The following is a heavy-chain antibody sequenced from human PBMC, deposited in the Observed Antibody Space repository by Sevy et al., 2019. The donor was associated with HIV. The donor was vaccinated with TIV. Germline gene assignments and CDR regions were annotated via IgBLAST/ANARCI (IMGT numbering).Heavy chain of an antibody. Sequence: ASVKVSFKASGYTFTSSHMNWVRPAPGQGLEWMGIINPKSGSTTYAQKFQGRVTLTRDTSSSTVYMELSSLRSEDTAVYYCARSLLGYSGSYYGGYYFDYWGQGTLVTVSS. CDR2: INPKSGST. J-gene: IGHJ4*02. CDR1: GYTFTSSH. D-gene: IGHD1-26*01. CDR3: ARSLLGYSGSYYGGYYFDY. V-gene: IGHV1-46*01.